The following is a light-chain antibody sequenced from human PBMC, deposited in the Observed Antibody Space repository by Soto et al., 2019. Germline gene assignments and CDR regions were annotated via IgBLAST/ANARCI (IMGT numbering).Light chain of an antibody. J-gene: IGKJ4*01. V-gene: IGKV3-11*01. CDR3: QQYVSSPLT. CDR1: RSVGNN. Sequence: EIVLTQSPATLSLSPGERATLSCRASRSVGNNLAWYQKKPGQAPGLLIYAASTRATGIPARFSGSGSGTDFTLTISSLEPEDFAVYYCQQYVSSPLTFGGGTKVEIK. CDR2: AAS.